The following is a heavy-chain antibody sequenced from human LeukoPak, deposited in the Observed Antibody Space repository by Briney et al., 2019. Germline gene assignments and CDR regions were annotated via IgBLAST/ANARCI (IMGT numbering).Heavy chain of an antibody. CDR3: ARDTYDFWSGYYTHYYYGMDV. CDR2: IIPIFGTA. D-gene: IGHD3-3*01. CDR1: GYTFTNYG. Sequence: SVKVSCKASGYTFTNYGISWVRQAPGQGLEWMGGIIPIFGTANYAQKFQGRVTITADESTSTAYMELSSLRSEDTAVYYCARDTYDFWSGYYTHYYYGMDVWGQGTTVTVSS. J-gene: IGHJ6*02. V-gene: IGHV1-69*13.